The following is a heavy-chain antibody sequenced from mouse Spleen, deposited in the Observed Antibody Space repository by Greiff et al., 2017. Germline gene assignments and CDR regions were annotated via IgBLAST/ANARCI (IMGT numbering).Heavy chain of an antibody. CDR1: GYTFSSYW. CDR2: ILPGSGST. J-gene: IGHJ4*01. D-gene: IGHD2-14*01. CDR3: ARGRYDGGRAMDY. V-gene: IGHV1-9*01. Sequence: QVQLQQSGAELMKPGASVKISCKATGYTFSSYWIEWVKQRPGHGLEWIGEILPGSGSTNYNEKFKGKATFTADTSSNTAYMQLSSLTSEDSAVYYCARGRYDGGRAMDYWGQGTSVTVSS.